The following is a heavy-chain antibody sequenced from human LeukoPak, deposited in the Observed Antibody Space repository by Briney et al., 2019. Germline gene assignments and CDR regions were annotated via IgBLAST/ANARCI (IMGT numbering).Heavy chain of an antibody. CDR1: GFTFSSYE. D-gene: IGHD5-18*01. J-gene: IGHJ4*02. CDR2: ISSSGSTI. V-gene: IGHV3-48*03. CDR3: ARTEDTAMAYYFDF. Sequence: GGSLRLSCAASGFTFSSYEMNWVRQAPGKGLEWVSYISSSGSTIYYADSVKGRFTISRDNAKNSLYLQMNSLRAEDTAVYYCARTEDTAMAYYFDFWGEGTLDTVSS.